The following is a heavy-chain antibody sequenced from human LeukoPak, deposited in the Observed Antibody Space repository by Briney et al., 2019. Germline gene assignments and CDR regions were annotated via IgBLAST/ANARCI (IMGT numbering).Heavy chain of an antibody. V-gene: IGHV4-34*01. CDR1: GGSFSGYY. Sequence: SETLSLTCAVYGGSFSGYYWSWIRQPPGKGLEWIGEINHSGSTNYNPSLKSRVTMSVDTSQNQFSLKLSSVTAADTAVYYCARDLREHDYSNWFDPWGQGTLVTVSS. J-gene: IGHJ5*02. CDR2: INHSGST. D-gene: IGHD4-11*01. CDR3: ARDLREHDYSNWFDP.